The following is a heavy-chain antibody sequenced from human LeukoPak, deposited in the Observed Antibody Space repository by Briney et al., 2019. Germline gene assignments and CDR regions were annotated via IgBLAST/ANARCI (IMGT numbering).Heavy chain of an antibody. Sequence: PSETLSLTCTVSGGSISSGGYYWSWIRQHPGKGLEWIGYIYYSGSTYYNPSLKSRVTISVDTSKNQFSLKLSSVTAADTAVYYCARASGLSDAFDIWGQGTMVTVSS. CDR1: GGSISSGGYY. V-gene: IGHV4-31*03. D-gene: IGHD3-10*01. J-gene: IGHJ3*02. CDR3: ARASGLSDAFDI. CDR2: IYYSGST.